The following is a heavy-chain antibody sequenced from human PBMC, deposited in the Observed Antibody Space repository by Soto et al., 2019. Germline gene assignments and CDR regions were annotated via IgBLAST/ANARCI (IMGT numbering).Heavy chain of an antibody. J-gene: IGHJ4*02. D-gene: IGHD6-6*01. V-gene: IGHV4-31*03. CDR1: GGSISTGGYY. Sequence: LSLTCTVSGGSISTGGYYWSWIRQYPGKGLEWLGYIDGSGYTFYNPSLQSRLTLSMDTSKNQFSLKLSSATAADTAVYFCARRLVGSPRSFDYWGQGTLVTVSS. CDR3: ARRLVGSPRSFDY. CDR2: IDGSGYT.